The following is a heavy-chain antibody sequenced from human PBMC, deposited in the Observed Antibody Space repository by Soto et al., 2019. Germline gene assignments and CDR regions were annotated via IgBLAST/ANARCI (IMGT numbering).Heavy chain of an antibody. Sequence: GSLRLSCAASGFTFNRNWMSWVRQAPGKGLEWVANIKPDGSQKWYVDSVKGRFAISRDNAKNSLFLEMNNLRAEDTAVYYCARGDYYDSSGPFSDAFDRWGQGTMVTVSS. CDR2: IKPDGSQK. CDR1: GFTFNRNW. CDR3: ARGDYYDSSGPFSDAFDR. D-gene: IGHD3-22*01. V-gene: IGHV3-7*04. J-gene: IGHJ3*02.